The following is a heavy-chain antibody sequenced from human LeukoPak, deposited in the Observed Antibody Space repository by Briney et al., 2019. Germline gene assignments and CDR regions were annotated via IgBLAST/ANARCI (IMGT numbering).Heavy chain of an antibody. CDR2: INWNGGST. V-gene: IGHV3-20*01. Sequence: PGGSLRLSCAASGFTFDDYGMSWVRQAPGKGLEWVSGINWNGGSTGYTDSVKGRFTISRDNAKNSLYLQMNSLRAEDTALYHCARGGSWYPYPFDYWGQGTLVTVSS. CDR1: GFTFDDYG. J-gene: IGHJ4*02. D-gene: IGHD6-13*01. CDR3: ARGGSWYPYPFDY.